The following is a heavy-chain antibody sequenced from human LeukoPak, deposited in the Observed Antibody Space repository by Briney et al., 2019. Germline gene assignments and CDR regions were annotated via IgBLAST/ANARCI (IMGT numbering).Heavy chain of an antibody. D-gene: IGHD5-18*01. CDR1: GGSISSGGYY. Sequence: SETLSLTCTVSGGSISSGGYYWSWIRQPPGKGLEWIGCIYHSGSTYYNPSLKSRVTISVDRSKNQFSLKLSSVTAADTAVYYCARDPSLAMVSVWGRGTLVTVSS. J-gene: IGHJ4*02. CDR2: IYHSGST. CDR3: ARDPSLAMVSV. V-gene: IGHV4-30-2*01.